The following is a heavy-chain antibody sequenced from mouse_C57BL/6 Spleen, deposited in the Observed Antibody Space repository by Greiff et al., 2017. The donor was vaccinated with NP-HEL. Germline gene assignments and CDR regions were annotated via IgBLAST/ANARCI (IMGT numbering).Heavy chain of an antibody. CDR2: IWGDGST. CDR1: GFSLTSYG. V-gene: IGHV2-3*01. Sequence: QVQLKQSGPGLVAPSQSLSISCTVSGFSLTSYGVSWVRQPPGKGLEWLGVIWGDGSTNYHSALISRLSISTDNTKSQVFLKRNSLQTDDTATYYCAKTHDGYYRFAYWGQGTLVTVSA. J-gene: IGHJ3*01. D-gene: IGHD2-3*01. CDR3: AKTHDGYYRFAY.